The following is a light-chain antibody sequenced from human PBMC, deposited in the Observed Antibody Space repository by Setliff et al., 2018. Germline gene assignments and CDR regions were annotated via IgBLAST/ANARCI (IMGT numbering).Light chain of an antibody. CDR2: EVS. J-gene: IGLJ1*01. V-gene: IGLV2-8*01. CDR3: SSYAGSNNFV. Sequence: QSALAQPASVSGSPGQSITISCTGSSSDVGGYNHVSWYQQHPGKAPKLMIYEVSKRPSGVPDRFSGSKSGNTASLTVSGLQAEDEADYYCSSYAGSNNFVFGTGTKVTVL. CDR1: SSDVGGYNH.